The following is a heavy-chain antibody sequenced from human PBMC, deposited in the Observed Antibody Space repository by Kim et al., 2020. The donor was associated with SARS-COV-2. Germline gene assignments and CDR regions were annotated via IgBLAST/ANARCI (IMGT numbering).Heavy chain of an antibody. J-gene: IGHJ4*02. D-gene: IGHD2-2*01. CDR1: GFTFSSYA. Sequence: GGSLRLSCAASGFTFSSYAMSWVRQAPGKGLEWVSAISGSGGSTYYADSVKGRFTISRDNSKNTLYLQMNSLRAEDTAVYYCAKDLGRYCSSTSCSPAAYWGQGTLVTVSS. CDR2: ISGSGGST. V-gene: IGHV3-23*01. CDR3: AKDLGRYCSSTSCSPAAY.